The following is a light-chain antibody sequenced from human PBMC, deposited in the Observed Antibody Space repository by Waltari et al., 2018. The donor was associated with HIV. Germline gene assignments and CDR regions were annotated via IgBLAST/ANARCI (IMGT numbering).Light chain of an antibody. CDR2: EVS. CDR1: SSDIGLYNF. Sequence: QSALTQPSSASGSPGQSVTISCAGTSSDIGLYNFVSWYQHHPGKAPKLMISEVSRRPSGVPDRFSGSKSGNTASLTVSGLQAEDEAAYYCFSYAGNNNFKVFGTGTKVTVL. CDR3: FSYAGNNNFKV. J-gene: IGLJ1*01. V-gene: IGLV2-8*01.